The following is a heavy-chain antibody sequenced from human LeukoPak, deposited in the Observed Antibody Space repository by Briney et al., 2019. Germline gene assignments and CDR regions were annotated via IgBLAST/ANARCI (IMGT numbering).Heavy chain of an antibody. D-gene: IGHD1-7*01. CDR1: GYSISSGYY. Sequence: PSETLSLTCAVSGYSISSGYYWGLIRQPPGKGLEWIGSIYHSGSTYYNPSLKSRVPISVDTSKNQFSLKLSSVTAADTAVYYCARDNWNYPNYYYYMDVWGKGTTVTVSS. J-gene: IGHJ6*03. CDR3: ARDNWNYPNYYYYMDV. V-gene: IGHV4-38-2*02. CDR2: IYHSGST.